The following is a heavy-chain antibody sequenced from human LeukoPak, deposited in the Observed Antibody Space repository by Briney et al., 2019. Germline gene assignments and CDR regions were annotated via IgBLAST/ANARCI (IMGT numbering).Heavy chain of an antibody. CDR1: GGSFSGYY. Sequence: SETLSLTCAVYGGSFSGYYWSWIRQPPGKGLEWIGEINHSGSTNYNTSLKNRVIISVDTSKNQFSLKLSSVTAADTAVYYCARGGLLFNTSYYFDYWGQGTLVTVSS. J-gene: IGHJ4*02. CDR3: ARGGLLFNTSYYFDY. CDR2: INHSGST. D-gene: IGHD2-21*01. V-gene: IGHV4-34*01.